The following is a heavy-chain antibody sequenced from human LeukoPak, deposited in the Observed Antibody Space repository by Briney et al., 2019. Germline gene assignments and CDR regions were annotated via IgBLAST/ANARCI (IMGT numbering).Heavy chain of an antibody. D-gene: IGHD3-10*01. CDR1: GFTFSSYG. Sequence: PGGSLRLSCAASGFTFSSYGMHWVRQAPGKGLEWVAVIWYDGSNKYYADSVKGRFTISRDNSKNSLYLQMNSLRAEDTAVYYCARGPYGSGSYHTPLRSWGQGTLVTVSS. V-gene: IGHV3-33*01. CDR2: IWYDGSNK. CDR3: ARGPYGSGSYHTPLRS. J-gene: IGHJ5*02.